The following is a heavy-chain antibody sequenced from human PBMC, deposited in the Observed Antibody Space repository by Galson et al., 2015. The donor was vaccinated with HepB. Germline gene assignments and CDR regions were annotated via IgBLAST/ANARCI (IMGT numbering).Heavy chain of an antibody. J-gene: IGHJ5*02. CDR3: ARRPFCRGGRCYNWFDP. D-gene: IGHD2-15*01. CDR2: IDPSDSYI. V-gene: IGHV5-10-1*01. Sequence: QSGAEVKKPGESLTISCKATGYTFTDYWISWARQMPGKGLEWIGKIDPSDSYINYSPSLQSHVTISVDKSVSTAYLQWSSLKASDTAMYYCARRPFCRGGRCYNWFDPWGQGTLVTVSS. CDR1: GYTFTDYW.